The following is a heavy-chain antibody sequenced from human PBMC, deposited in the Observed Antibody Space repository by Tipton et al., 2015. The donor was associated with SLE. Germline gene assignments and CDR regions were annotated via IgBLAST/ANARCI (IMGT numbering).Heavy chain of an antibody. V-gene: IGHV4-59*07. Sequence: TLSLTCTVSGGSISTYYWSWIRQPPGKGLERIGEINHCGSTSYNPSLKSRVTMSVDTSKNQVSLKLSSVTAADTAVYYCARRGIKSSTWYYLDYWGQGTLVTVSS. D-gene: IGHD6-13*01. CDR3: ARRGIKSSTWYYLDY. J-gene: IGHJ4*02. CDR1: GGSISTYY. CDR2: INHCGST.